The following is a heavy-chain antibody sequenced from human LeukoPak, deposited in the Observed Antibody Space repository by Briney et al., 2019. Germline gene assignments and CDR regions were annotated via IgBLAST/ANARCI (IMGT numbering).Heavy chain of an antibody. CDR1: GYTFASND. D-gene: IGHD6-13*01. V-gene: IGHV1-8*01. CDR2: MNPNSGNT. J-gene: IGHJ4*02. Sequence: GAPVKVSCKTSGYTFASNDISWVRQATGQGLEWMGWMNPNSGNTGYAQKFQGRVTMTRNTALSTAYMELSSLRPEDTAVYYCARGDSSNWYRRFFDYWGQGTLVTVSS. CDR3: ARGDSSNWYRRFFDY.